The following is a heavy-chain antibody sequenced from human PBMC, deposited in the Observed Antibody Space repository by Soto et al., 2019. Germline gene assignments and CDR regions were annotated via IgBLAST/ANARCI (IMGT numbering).Heavy chain of an antibody. Sequence: GGSLRLSXAASGFTFSSYAMSWVRQAPGKGLEWVSAISGSGGSTYYADSVKGRFTISRDNSKNTLYLQMNSLRAEDTAVYYCAKDSTTYYDYVWGSYRPTYYFDYWGQGTLVTVSS. CDR2: ISGSGGST. V-gene: IGHV3-23*01. J-gene: IGHJ4*02. D-gene: IGHD3-16*02. CDR1: GFTFSSYA. CDR3: AKDSTTYYDYVWGSYRPTYYFDY.